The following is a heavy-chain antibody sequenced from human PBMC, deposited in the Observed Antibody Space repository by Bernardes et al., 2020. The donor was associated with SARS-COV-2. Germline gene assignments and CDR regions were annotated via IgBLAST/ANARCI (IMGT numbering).Heavy chain of an antibody. Sequence: GGSLRLSCVGSGFMFDNYVINWVRQAPEKGPEWISDISGSGRITHYADSVKGRFSISRDNSQNRVHLQMNSLRVDDTAMYYCAKDKMEGGFDPWGQGTLVTVSS. D-gene: IGHD1-1*01. CDR3: AKDKMEGGFDP. CDR1: GFMFDNYV. J-gene: IGHJ4*02. CDR2: ISGSGRIT. V-gene: IGHV3-23*01.